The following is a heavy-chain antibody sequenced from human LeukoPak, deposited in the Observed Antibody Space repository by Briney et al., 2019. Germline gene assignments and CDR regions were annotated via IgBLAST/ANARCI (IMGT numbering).Heavy chain of an antibody. D-gene: IGHD3-10*01. CDR2: INAGNGNT. V-gene: IGHV1-3*01. CDR1: GYTFTSYA. CDR3: ARDRGSGSYYSY. Sequence: ALVKVSCKASGYTFTSYAMHWVRQAPGQRLEWMGWINAGNGNTKYSQKFQGRVTITRDTSASTAYMELSSLRSEDTAVYYCARDRGSGSYYSYWGQGTLVTVSS. J-gene: IGHJ4*02.